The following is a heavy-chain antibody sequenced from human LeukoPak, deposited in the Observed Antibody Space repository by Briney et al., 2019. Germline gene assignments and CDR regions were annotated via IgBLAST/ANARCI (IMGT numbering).Heavy chain of an antibody. CDR3: AASPSGWYGPSAYY. V-gene: IGHV3-11*04. D-gene: IGHD6-19*01. Sequence: PGGSLRLSCAASGFTFSDYYMSWIRQAPGKGLEWVSYIDISGTTIYYTHSVKGRFTISRDNAKNSLYLQMRSLRPEDTAVYCCAASPSGWYGPSAYYWGQGTRVTVSS. CDR2: IDISGTTI. J-gene: IGHJ4*02. CDR1: GFTFSDYY.